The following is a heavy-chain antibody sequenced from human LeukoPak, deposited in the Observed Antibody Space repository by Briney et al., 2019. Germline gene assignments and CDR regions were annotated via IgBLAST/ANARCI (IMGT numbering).Heavy chain of an antibody. CDR3: ARKNDYGASYYIDI. D-gene: IGHD4-17*01. CDR1: GGSITRGGYY. Sequence: PSETLSLTCTVSGGSITRGGYYWNWIRQSPGKGLEWIGFLSYSGRTNYNPSLKSRLSMSVDTSKNQFSLRLNSVTAADTAVYYCARKNDYGASYYIDIWGKGTAVTVSS. J-gene: IGHJ6*03. V-gene: IGHV4-31*03. CDR2: LSYSGRT.